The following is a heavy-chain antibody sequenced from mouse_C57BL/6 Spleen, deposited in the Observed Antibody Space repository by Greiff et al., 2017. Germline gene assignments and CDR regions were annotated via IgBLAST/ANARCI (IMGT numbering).Heavy chain of an antibody. CDR1: GYTFTSYW. J-gene: IGHJ2*01. V-gene: IGHV1-64*01. D-gene: IGHD4-1*01. CDR2: IHPNSGST. CDR3: ARSDWDARDFDY. Sequence: QVQLQQPGAELVKPGASVKLSCKASGYTFTSYWMHWVKQRPGQGLEWIGMIHPNSGSTNYNEKFKSKATLTVDKSSSTAYMQLSSLTSEDSAVYYWARSDWDARDFDYWGQGTTLTVSS.